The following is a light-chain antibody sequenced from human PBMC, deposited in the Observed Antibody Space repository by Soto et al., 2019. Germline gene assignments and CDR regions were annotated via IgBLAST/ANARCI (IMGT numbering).Light chain of an antibody. CDR2: DAS. J-gene: IGKJ4*02. V-gene: IGKV1-5*01. CDR3: QQYNYSRT. CDR1: QSISKW. Sequence: DIQMTQPPSTLSASIGDRFTITCRASQSISKWLAWHQQKPGKDPXXLIYDASSLQSGVPSRFIGCGSGTDFTPTISSMHSDDFATDDCQQYNYSRTFGRGTKVENK.